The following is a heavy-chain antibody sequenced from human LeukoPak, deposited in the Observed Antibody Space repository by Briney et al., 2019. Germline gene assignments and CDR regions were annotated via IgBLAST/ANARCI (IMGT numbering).Heavy chain of an antibody. Sequence: SSETLSLTCAVYGGSFSGYYWSWIRQPPGKGLEWIGEINHSGSTNYNPSLKSRVTISVDTSKNQFSLKLSSVTAADTAVYYCARGFGYFRGSGYWGQGTLVTVSS. J-gene: IGHJ4*02. CDR1: GGSFSGYY. CDR3: ARGFGYFRGSGY. V-gene: IGHV4-34*01. CDR2: INHSGST. D-gene: IGHD2-2*03.